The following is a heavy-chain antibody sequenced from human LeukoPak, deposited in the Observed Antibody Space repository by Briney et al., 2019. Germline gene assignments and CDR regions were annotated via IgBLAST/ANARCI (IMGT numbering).Heavy chain of an antibody. V-gene: IGHV1-69*05. D-gene: IGHD6-6*01. CDR2: IIPMFGTA. Sequence: SVKVSCKASGGTFSSYAISWVRQAPGQGLEWMGGIIPMFGTANYAQKFQGRVTITTDESTSTAYMELSSLRSEDTAVYYCAKGIAARPDYYYYYMDVWGKGTTVTVSS. CDR3: AKGIAARPDYYYYYMDV. J-gene: IGHJ6*03. CDR1: GGTFSSYA.